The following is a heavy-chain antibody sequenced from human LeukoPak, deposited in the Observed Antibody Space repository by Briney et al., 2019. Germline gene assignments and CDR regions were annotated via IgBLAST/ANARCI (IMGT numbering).Heavy chain of an antibody. CDR3: AKDTSKYYYYYMDV. CDR2: INWNSGTI. CDR1: GFIFDDYA. V-gene: IGHV3-9*03. Sequence: SLRLSCAASGFIFDDYAMHWVRQAPGKGLEWVSGINWNSGTIDYADSVKGRFTISRDNAKNSLYLQMNSLRAEDMALYYCAKDTSKYYYYYMDVWGKGTTVTVSS. J-gene: IGHJ6*03.